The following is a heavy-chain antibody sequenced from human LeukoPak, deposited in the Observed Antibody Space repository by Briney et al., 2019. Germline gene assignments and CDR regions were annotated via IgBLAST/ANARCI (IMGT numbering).Heavy chain of an antibody. CDR3: ARDRGYSSFDY. CDR2: IKEDGSEI. Sequence: GGSLRLSCEASAFTFSSYWMSWVRQAPGKGLEWVANIKEDGSEINYVDSVKGLFTISRDNAKNSLFLQMNSLRVEDTAVYYCARDRGYSSFDYWGQGTLVTVSS. J-gene: IGHJ4*02. D-gene: IGHD4-23*01. CDR1: AFTFSSYW. V-gene: IGHV3-7*01.